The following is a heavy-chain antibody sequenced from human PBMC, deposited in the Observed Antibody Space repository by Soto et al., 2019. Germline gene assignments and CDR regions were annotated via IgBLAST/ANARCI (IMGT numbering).Heavy chain of an antibody. Sequence: GASVKVSCKASGYTLTSYDINWVRQATGQGLEWMGWMNPNSGNTGYAQKFQGRVTMTRNTSISTAYMELSSLRSEDTAVYYCARTYYDFWSGYYRVGSRFDPWGQGTLVTVSS. D-gene: IGHD3-3*01. CDR1: GYTLTSYD. V-gene: IGHV1-8*01. CDR2: MNPNSGNT. J-gene: IGHJ5*02. CDR3: ARTYYDFWSGYYRVGSRFDP.